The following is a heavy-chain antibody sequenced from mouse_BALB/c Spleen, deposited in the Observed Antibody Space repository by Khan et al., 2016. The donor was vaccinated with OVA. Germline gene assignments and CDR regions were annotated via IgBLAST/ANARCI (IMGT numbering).Heavy chain of an antibody. CDR2: IYPGNTDT. V-gene: IGHV1-5*01. D-gene: IGHD4-1*01. CDR3: TRRNWDVAWFAY. J-gene: IGHJ3*01. CDR1: GYTFTSHW. Sequence: VQLQQSGTVLARPGASVKMSCKASGYTFTSHWMHWVKQRPGQGLEWIGDIYPGNTDTNYNQKFKGKAKLTAVTSTSTAYMELSSLTNEDSAVYYCTRRNWDVAWFAYWGQGTLVTVSA.